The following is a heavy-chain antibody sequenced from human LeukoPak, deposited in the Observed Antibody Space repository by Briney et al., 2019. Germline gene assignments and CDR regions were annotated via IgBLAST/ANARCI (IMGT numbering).Heavy chain of an antibody. CDR1: GFTFSSYT. CDR2: ISSTSSYI. J-gene: IGHJ3*02. V-gene: IGHV3-21*01. D-gene: IGHD2-15*01. Sequence: GGSLRLSCAASGFTFSSYTMNWVRQAPGKGLEWVSSISSTSSYIYHADSVKGRFTISRDNAKNSLYLQMNSLRADDTAVYYCARETYCSGGSCYKGNAFDIWGQGTMVTVSS. CDR3: ARETYCSGGSCYKGNAFDI.